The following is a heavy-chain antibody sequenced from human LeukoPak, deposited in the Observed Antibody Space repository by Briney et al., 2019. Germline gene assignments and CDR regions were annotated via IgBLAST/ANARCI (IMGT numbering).Heavy chain of an antibody. CDR1: GGSISSYY. CDR3: ASGIAAPFNWFDP. J-gene: IGHJ5*02. Sequence: PSETLSLTCTVSGGSISSYYWSWIRQPPGTGLEWIGYIYYSGSTNYNPSLKSRVTISVDTSKNQFSLKLSSVTAADTAVYYCASGIAAPFNWFDPWGQGILVTVSS. D-gene: IGHD6-13*01. CDR2: IYYSGST. V-gene: IGHV4-59*01.